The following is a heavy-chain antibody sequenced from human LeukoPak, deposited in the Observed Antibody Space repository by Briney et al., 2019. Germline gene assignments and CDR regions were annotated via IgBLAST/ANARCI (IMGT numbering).Heavy chain of an antibody. J-gene: IGHJ6*03. CDR2: INPSGGST. V-gene: IGHV1-46*01. CDR1: GYTFTSYY. D-gene: IGHD6-19*01. CDR3: ARAHAVTAPYYYYMDV. Sequence: ASVKVSCKASGYTFTSYYMHWVRQAPGQGLEWMGIINPSGGSTSYAQKFQGRVTMTRDTSTSTVYMKLSSLRSEDTAVYYCARAHAVTAPYYYYMDVWGKGTTVTVSS.